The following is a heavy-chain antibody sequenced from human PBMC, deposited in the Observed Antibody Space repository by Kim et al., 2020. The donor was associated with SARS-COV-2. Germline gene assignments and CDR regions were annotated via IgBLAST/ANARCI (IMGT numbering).Heavy chain of an antibody. CDR3: ASWYSGSPMKYFDY. V-gene: IGHV4-34*01. Sequence: NPSLKSRVTISVDTSKNQFSLKLSSVTAADTAVYYCASWYSGSPMKYFDYWGQGTLVTVSS. J-gene: IGHJ4*02. D-gene: IGHD1-26*01.